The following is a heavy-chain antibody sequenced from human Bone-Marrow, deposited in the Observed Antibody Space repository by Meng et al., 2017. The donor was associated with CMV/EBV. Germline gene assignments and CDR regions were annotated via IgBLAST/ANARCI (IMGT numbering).Heavy chain of an antibody. V-gene: IGHV1-24*01. J-gene: IGHJ4*02. CDR1: GYTLSELS. Sequence: QVQLAESGGGVEEPGGSVRVSCKVSGYTLSELSMHWVRQAPGKGLEWMGGFDPEDGETIYAQKFQGRVTMTEDTSTDTAYMELSSLRSEDTAVYYCATVGGYPYYFDYWGQGTLVTVSS. D-gene: IGHD1-1*01. CDR2: FDPEDGET. CDR3: ATVGGYPYYFDY.